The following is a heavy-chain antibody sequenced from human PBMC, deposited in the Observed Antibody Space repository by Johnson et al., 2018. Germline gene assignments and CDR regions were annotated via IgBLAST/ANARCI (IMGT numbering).Heavy chain of an antibody. CDR2: ISSNDEK. CDR3: ARIDGDHQWDAVDI. CDR1: GFSLSSARMG. V-gene: IGHV2-26*01. Sequence: QVTLKESGPVLVKPTETLTLTCAVSGFSLSSARMGVSWIRQPPGKALEWLAHISSNDEKSYSTYLKSRLPISKDTSKSQVVLTMANMAPVDTATFYCARIDGDHQWDAVDIWGQGIMVTVSS. D-gene: IGHD4-17*01. J-gene: IGHJ3*02.